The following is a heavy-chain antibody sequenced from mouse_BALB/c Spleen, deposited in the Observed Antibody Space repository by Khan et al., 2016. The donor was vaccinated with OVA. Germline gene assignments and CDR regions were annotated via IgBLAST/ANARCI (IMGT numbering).Heavy chain of an antibody. Sequence: EVELVESGGGLVKPGGSLKLSCAASGFAFSSYDMSWVRQTPEKRLEWVAYISNGGINTYYPDTVKGRFSISRDNAKNNLYLQVSSLESEATAMYYCARSYRFYAMDYWGQGTSVTVSS. J-gene: IGHJ4*01. D-gene: IGHD2-14*01. CDR2: ISNGGINT. V-gene: IGHV5-12-1*01. CDR3: ARSYRFYAMDY. CDR1: GFAFSSYD.